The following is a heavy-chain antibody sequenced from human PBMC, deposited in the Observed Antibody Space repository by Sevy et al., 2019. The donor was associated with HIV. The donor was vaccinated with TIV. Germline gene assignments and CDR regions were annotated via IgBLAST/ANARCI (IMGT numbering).Heavy chain of an antibody. CDR1: GFTFSTYT. CDR2: ISSGSSYI. CDR3: ARDWGCSSTSCLLYFDY. J-gene: IGHJ4*02. D-gene: IGHD2-2*01. Sequence: RGCLRLSCAASGFTFSTYTMNWVRQAPGKGLEWVSSISSGSSYIYYADSVKGRFTISRDNAKNSLYLQMNSLRAEDAALYYCARDWGCSSTSCLLYFDYWGQGTPVTVSS. V-gene: IGHV3-21*01.